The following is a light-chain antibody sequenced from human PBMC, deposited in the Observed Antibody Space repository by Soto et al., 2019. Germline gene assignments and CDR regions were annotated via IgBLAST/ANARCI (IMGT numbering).Light chain of an antibody. CDR1: RSNIGSGYD. CDR2: GNS. J-gene: IGLJ2*01. Sequence: QSVLTQPPSVSGAPGQRVTISCTGSRSNIGSGYDVHWYQQLPGTAPKLLIYGNSNRPSGVPDRFSGSKSGTSVSLAITGLQAEDEADYYCQSYDRSLSGSVFGGGTKVTVL. CDR3: QSYDRSLSGSV. V-gene: IGLV1-40*01.